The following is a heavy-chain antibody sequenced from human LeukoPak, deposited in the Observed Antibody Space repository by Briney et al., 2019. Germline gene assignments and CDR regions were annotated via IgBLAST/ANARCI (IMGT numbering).Heavy chain of an antibody. Sequence: GRSLRLSCAASGFTFSSYAMHWVRQAPGKGLERVAVISYDGSNKYYADSVKGRFTISRDNSKNTLYLQMNSLRAEDTAVYYCARETTVAGPGYFDYWGQGTLVTVSS. CDR2: ISYDGSNK. J-gene: IGHJ4*02. CDR3: ARETTVAGPGYFDY. D-gene: IGHD6-19*01. V-gene: IGHV3-30*01. CDR1: GFTFSSYA.